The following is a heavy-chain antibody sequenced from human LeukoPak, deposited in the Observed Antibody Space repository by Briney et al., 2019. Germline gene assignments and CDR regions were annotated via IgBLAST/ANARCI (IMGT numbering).Heavy chain of an antibody. D-gene: IGHD3-10*01. V-gene: IGHV3-74*01. CDR2: IKGDGSST. CDR3: ARDLSYSLEY. Sequence: SGGSLRLSCAASGFTFNDYWMHWVRQAPGKGLVWVSRIKGDGSSTTYADSVKGRFTISRDNAKNTLHLQMNSLRAEDTAVYYCARDLSYSLEYWGQGTLVTVSS. J-gene: IGHJ4*02. CDR1: GFTFNDYW.